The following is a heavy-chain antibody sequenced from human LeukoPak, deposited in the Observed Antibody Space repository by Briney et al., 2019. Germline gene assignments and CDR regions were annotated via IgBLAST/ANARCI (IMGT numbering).Heavy chain of an antibody. V-gene: IGHV4-34*01. D-gene: IGHD2-2*01. CDR1: GGSFSGYY. J-gene: IGHJ5*02. CDR2: INHSGST. Sequence: PSETLSLTCAVYGGSFSGYYWSWIRQPPGKGLEWVAEINHSGSTNYNPALKSRVTISVDTSKNQFSLKLSSVTAADTAVYYCARGLGYCSSTSCYLRANNWFDPWGQGTLVTVSS. CDR3: ARGLGYCSSTSCYLRANNWFDP.